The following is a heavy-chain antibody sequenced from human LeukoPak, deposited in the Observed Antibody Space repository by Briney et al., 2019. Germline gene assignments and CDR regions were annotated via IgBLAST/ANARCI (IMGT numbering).Heavy chain of an antibody. D-gene: IGHD3-16*01. CDR1: GFTFSSYS. CDR3: ARALGGPLDAFDI. J-gene: IGHJ3*02. Sequence: GGSLRLSCAASGFTFSSYSMTWVRQAPGKGLEWVSSFTSRSRSIYYADSVKGRFTISRDNSKNTLYLQMNSLRAEDTAVYYCARALGGPLDAFDIWGQGTMVTVSS. V-gene: IGHV3-21*04. CDR2: FTSRSRSI.